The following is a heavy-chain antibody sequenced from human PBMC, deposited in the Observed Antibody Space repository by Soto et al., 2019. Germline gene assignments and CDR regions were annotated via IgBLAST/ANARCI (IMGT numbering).Heavy chain of an antibody. CDR2: MNPNSGNT. D-gene: IGHD3-10*01. CDR3: ARGRFITMVRGVPDY. J-gene: IGHJ4*02. CDR1: GYSFTGYS. Sequence: ASVKVSCKTSGYSFTGYSVHWVRQATGQGLEWMGWMNPNSGNTGYAQKFQGRVTMTRSTSISTAYMELSSLRSEDTAVYYCARGRFITMVRGVPDYWGQGTLVTVSS. V-gene: IGHV1-8*02.